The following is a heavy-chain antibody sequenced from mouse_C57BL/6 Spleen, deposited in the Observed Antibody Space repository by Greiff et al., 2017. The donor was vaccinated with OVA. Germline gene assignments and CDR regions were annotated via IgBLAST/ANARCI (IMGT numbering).Heavy chain of an antibody. Sequence: VQLQQSGPELVKPGASVKISCKASGYAFSSSWMNWVKQRPGKGLEWIGRIYPGDGDTNYNGKFKGKATLTADKSSSTAYMRLSSLTSEDDAVYFCARGGYYGDYWGQGTTLTVSS. V-gene: IGHV1-82*01. J-gene: IGHJ2*01. CDR1: GYAFSSSW. CDR2: IYPGDGDT. CDR3: ARGGYYGDY.